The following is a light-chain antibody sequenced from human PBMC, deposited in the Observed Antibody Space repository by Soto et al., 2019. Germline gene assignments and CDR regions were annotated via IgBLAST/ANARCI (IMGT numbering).Light chain of an antibody. CDR3: QQYNTT. CDR2: KAS. Sequence: DIQMTQSPSTLCASVGDRGTITCRASQTISNSLAWYQQKPGKAPKLLIYKASSLQSGVPSRFSGSGSGTEFTLTISSLQPDDFATYYCQQYNTTFGQGTRLEIK. V-gene: IGKV1-5*03. J-gene: IGKJ5*01. CDR1: QTISNS.